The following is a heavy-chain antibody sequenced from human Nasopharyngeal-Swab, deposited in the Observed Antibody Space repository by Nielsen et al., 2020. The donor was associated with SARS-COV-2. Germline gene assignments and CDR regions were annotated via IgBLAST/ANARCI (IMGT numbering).Heavy chain of an antibody. V-gene: IGHV3-9*01. CDR3: AKLADYYYMDV. Sequence: VRQAPGKGLEWVSGISWNSGSIGYADSVKGRFTISRDNAKNSLYLQMNSLRAEDTALYYCAKLADYYYMDVWGKGTTVTVSS. CDR2: ISWNSGSI. J-gene: IGHJ6*03. D-gene: IGHD6-6*01.